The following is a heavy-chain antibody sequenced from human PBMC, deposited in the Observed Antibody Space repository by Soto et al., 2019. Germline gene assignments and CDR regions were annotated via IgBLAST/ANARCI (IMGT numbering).Heavy chain of an antibody. V-gene: IGHV1-18*01. Sequence: ASVKVSCKASGYTFTSYGISWVRQAPGQGLEWMGWISAYNGNTNYAQKFQGRVTITRDTSASTAYMELSSLRSEDTAVYYCARDGSYCGGDCYSGINDYWGQGTLVTVSS. J-gene: IGHJ4*02. D-gene: IGHD2-21*02. CDR1: GYTFTSYG. CDR2: ISAYNGNT. CDR3: ARDGSYCGGDCYSGINDY.